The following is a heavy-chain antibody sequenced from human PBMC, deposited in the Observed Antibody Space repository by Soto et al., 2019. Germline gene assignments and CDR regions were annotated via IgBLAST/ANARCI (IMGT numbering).Heavy chain of an antibody. Sequence: QVQLVQSGAAVKKPGSSVKVSCKASGGTFSSYAISWVRQAPGQGLEWMGGIIPIFGTANYAQKFQGRVTITADESTSTAYMELSSLRSEDTAVYYCARDKEVIAVVNYYYGMDVWGQGTTVTVSS. V-gene: IGHV1-69*12. CDR1: GGTFSSYA. CDR3: ARDKEVIAVVNYYYGMDV. CDR2: IIPIFGTA. D-gene: IGHD3-22*01. J-gene: IGHJ6*02.